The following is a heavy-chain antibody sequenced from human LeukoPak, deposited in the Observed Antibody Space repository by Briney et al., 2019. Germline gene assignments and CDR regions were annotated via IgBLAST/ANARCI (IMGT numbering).Heavy chain of an antibody. CDR1: GGSFSGYY. Sequence: PSETLSLTCAVYGGSFSGYYWSWIRKPPGKGLEWIGEINHSGSTNYNPSLKSRVTISVDTSKNQFSLKLSSVTAADTAVYYCARAYDLEDYWGQGTLVTVSS. CDR3: ARAYDLEDY. CDR2: INHSGST. D-gene: IGHD3-3*01. J-gene: IGHJ4*02. V-gene: IGHV4-34*01.